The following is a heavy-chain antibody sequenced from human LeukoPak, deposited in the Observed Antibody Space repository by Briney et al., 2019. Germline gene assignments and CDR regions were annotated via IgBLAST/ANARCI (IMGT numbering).Heavy chain of an antibody. CDR2: ISGYTGST. J-gene: IGHJ3*02. D-gene: IGHD1-1*01. CDR3: AKAYSTGWDAFDI. V-gene: IGHV3-23*01. Sequence: GGSLRLSCAASGFTVSSNYMSWVRQAPGKGLEWVSAISGYTGSTFYADSVKGRFTISRDNSKNTLYLQMNSLRAEDTAVYFCAKAYSTGWDAFDIWGQGTVATVSS. CDR1: GFTVSSNY.